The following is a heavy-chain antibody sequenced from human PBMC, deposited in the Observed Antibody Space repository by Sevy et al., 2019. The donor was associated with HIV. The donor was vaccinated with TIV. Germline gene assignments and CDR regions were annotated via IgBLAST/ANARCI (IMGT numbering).Heavy chain of an antibody. Sequence: GGSLRLSCAASGFIISDYGMHWVRQAPGKGLEWVAFVRYDGSEKHYADSVKGRFIIVRDNSKNTIYLQMYSLRPEDTARYYCAKDWGGVDTPRGFDIWGQGTMVTVSS. J-gene: IGHJ3*02. CDR1: GFIISDYG. CDR2: VRYDGSEK. CDR3: AKDWGGVDTPRGFDI. V-gene: IGHV3-30*02. D-gene: IGHD3-16*01.